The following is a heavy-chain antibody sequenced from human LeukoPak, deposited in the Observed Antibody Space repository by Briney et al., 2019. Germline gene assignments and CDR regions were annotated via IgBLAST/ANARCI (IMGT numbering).Heavy chain of an antibody. D-gene: IGHD3-3*01. V-gene: IGHV1-2*02. CDR2: INPNSGGT. Sequence: ASVKVSCKASGYTFTGYYMHWVRQAPGQGLEWMGWINPNSGGTNYAQKFQGRVTMTRDTSISTAYMELSRLRSDDTAVYYCARDPLIEYYDFWSGYYTGFDYWGQGTLVTASS. J-gene: IGHJ4*02. CDR3: ARDPLIEYYDFWSGYYTGFDY. CDR1: GYTFTGYY.